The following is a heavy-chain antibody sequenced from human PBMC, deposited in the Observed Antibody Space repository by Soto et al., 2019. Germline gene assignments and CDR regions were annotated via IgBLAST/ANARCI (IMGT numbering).Heavy chain of an antibody. CDR3: ARAKERRYSYGSYFDY. J-gene: IGHJ4*02. CDR1: GGTFSSYA. CDR2: IIPIFGTA. Sequence: SVKVSCKASGGTFSSYAISWVRQAPGQGLEWMGGIIPIFGTANYAQKFQGRVTITADESTSTAYMELSSLRSEDTAVYYCARAKERRYSYGSYFDYWGQGTLVTVSS. V-gene: IGHV1-69*13. D-gene: IGHD5-18*01.